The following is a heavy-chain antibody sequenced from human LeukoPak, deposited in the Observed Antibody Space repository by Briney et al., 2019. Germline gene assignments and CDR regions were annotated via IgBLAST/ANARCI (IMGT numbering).Heavy chain of an antibody. V-gene: IGHV3-9*01. Sequence: GGSLRLSCAASGITFSRYAMSWVRQAPGKGLEWVSGISWNSGSIGYADSVKGRFTISRDNAKNSLYLQMNSLRAEDTALYYCAKVRRESGWYYFDYWGQGTLVTVSS. CDR1: GITFSRYA. CDR2: ISWNSGSI. J-gene: IGHJ4*02. CDR3: AKVRRESGWYYFDY. D-gene: IGHD6-19*01.